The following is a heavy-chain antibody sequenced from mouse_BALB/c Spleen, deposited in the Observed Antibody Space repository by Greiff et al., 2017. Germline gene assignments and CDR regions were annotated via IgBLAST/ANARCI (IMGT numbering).Heavy chain of an antibody. J-gene: IGHJ4*01. CDR2: IHYSGST. V-gene: IGHV3-1*02. CDR3: GSKGITTGGMDY. CDR1: GYSITSGYS. Sequence: EVKLQESGPDLVKPSQSLSLTCTVTGYSITSGYSWHWIRQFPGNKLEWMGYIHYSGSTNYNPSLKSRTSITRDTSKNQFFLPLNSVTTEDTATYYCGSKGITTGGMDYWGQGTSVTVSS. D-gene: IGHD2-4*01.